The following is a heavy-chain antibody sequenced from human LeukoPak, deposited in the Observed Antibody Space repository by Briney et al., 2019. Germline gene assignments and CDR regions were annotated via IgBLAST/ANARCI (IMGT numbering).Heavy chain of an antibody. CDR1: GFTLSNAW. J-gene: IGHJ4*02. D-gene: IGHD6-19*01. Sequence: GGSLRLSCAASGFTLSNAWMSWVRQAPGKGLEWVGRSKSRVDGGTTDYAAPVKGRFNISRDASKDTLYLQMDSLKTEDTAVYYCTTLRTLAGPYYFDYWGQGTLVTVSS. V-gene: IGHV3-15*01. CDR2: SKSRVDGGTT. CDR3: TTLRTLAGPYYFDY.